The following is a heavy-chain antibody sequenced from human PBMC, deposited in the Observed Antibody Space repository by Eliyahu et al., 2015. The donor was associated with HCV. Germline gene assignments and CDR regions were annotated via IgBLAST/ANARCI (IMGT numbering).Heavy chain of an antibody. V-gene: IGHV4-31*03. D-gene: IGHD2-8*01. CDR3: TRGSNVYSFDF. Sequence: QVQLQESGPGLVKPSQTLSLTCTVSGGSVSSGDYYWSWIRQPPGGGAGWGLGTYSTGSFYYNPSLKSRVTISVDTSNNQFSLKLSSVTAADTAIYYCTRGSNVYSFDFWGQGTLVTVSS. CDR1: GGSVSSGDYY. J-gene: IGHJ4*02. CDR2: YSTGSF.